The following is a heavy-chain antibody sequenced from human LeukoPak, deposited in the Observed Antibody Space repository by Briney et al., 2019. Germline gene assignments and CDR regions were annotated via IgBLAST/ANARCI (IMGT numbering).Heavy chain of an antibody. CDR2: MNPNSGNT. Sequence: ASVKVSCKASGYTFTSYDINWMRQATGQGLEWMGWMNPNSGNTGYAQKFQGRVTKTRNTSISTAYMELSSLRSEDTAVYYCAMDNWGSGFDYWGQGTLVTVSS. CDR3: AMDNWGSGFDY. J-gene: IGHJ4*02. D-gene: IGHD7-27*01. V-gene: IGHV1-8*01. CDR1: GYTFTSYD.